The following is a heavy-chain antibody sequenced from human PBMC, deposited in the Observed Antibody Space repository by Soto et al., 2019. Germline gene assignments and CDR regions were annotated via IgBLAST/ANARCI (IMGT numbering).Heavy chain of an antibody. D-gene: IGHD2-8*01. V-gene: IGHV1-18*01. CDR1: GYTFTSYG. Sequence: QVQLVQSGAEVKKPGASVKVSCKASGYTFTSYGISWVRQAPGQGLEWMGWISAYNGNTNYAQKLQGRVNMTTDTPTSKAYMERRGLRSDDTAVYYCARGGGVYAYRYYYYYYYMDVWGKGTTVTVSS. CDR2: ISAYNGNT. CDR3: ARGGGVYAYRYYYYYYYMDV. J-gene: IGHJ6*03.